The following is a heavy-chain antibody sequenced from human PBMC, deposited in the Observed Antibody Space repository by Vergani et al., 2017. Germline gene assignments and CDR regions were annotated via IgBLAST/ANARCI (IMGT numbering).Heavy chain of an antibody. CDR2: IYYSGST. CDR3: ARHSTVEWLVKLGWINP. D-gene: IGHD6-19*01. Sequence: QLQLQESGPGLVKPSAPLSLTCSVSGASIRSSNYYWGWIRQPPGKGLEWIAIIYYSGSTYYNPSLKSRVTISVDTSKNQFPLKLGSVTAADTAVYFCARHSTVEWLVKLGWINPWGQGILVTVSS. CDR1: GASIRSSNYY. J-gene: IGHJ5*02. V-gene: IGHV4-39*01.